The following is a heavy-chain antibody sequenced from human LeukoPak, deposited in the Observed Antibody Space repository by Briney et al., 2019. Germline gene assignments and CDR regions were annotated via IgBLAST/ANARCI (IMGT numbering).Heavy chain of an antibody. CDR3: ARIGEVVPAGIDY. CDR2: INSDGRST. CDR1: GFTFSSYA. J-gene: IGHJ4*02. Sequence: PGGSLRLSCAASGFTFSSYAMSWVRQAPGKGLVWVSRINSDGRSTSYADFVKGRFTISRDNAKNTLYLQMNSLRAEDTAVYFCARIGEVVPAGIDYWGQGTLVTVSS. V-gene: IGHV3-74*01. D-gene: IGHD3-16*01.